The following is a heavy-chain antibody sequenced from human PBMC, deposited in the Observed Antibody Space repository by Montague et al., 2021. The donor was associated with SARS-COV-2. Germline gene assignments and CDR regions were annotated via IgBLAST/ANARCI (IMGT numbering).Heavy chain of an antibody. CDR1: GDSIRSSSYY. D-gene: IGHD6-19*01. V-gene: IGHV4-39*01. Sequence: SETLSLTCTVAGDSIRSSSYYWGWIRQPPGRGLEWIGSIYYDGSTYYNPSFKSRVTISVDTSKTQFSLKLSSVTAADTAVYSCASRGHPAFGSGAIDYWGQGTLVTGSS. CDR2: IYYDGST. CDR3: ASRGHPAFGSGAIDY. J-gene: IGHJ4*02.